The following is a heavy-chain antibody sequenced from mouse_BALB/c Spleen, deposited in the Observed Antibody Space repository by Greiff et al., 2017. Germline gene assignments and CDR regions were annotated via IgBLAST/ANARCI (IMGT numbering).Heavy chain of an antibody. V-gene: IGHV3-1*02. D-gene: IGHD1-1*01. CDR2: IHYSGST. CDR3: ARPYYYGSSPWYFDV. J-gene: IGHJ1*01. Sequence: EVMLVESGPDLVKPSQSLSLTCTVTGYSITSGYSWHWIRQFPGNKLEWMGYIHYSGSTNYNPSLKSRISITRDTSKNQFFLQLNSVTTEDTATYYCARPYYYGSSPWYFDVWGAGTTVTVSS. CDR1: GYSITSGYS.